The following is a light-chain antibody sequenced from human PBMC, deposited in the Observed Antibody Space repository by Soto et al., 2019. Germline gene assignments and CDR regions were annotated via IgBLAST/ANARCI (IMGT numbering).Light chain of an antibody. V-gene: IGLV2-14*01. CDR2: EVS. CDR3: SSYKRTSRVYV. J-gene: IGLJ1*01. Sequence: QSVLTQPASVSGPPGQSITISCTGTSSDVGDYEYVSWYQQHPGKGPKLMIYEVSNRTSGVSNRFSGSKSGNTASLTISGLQAEDETEYFCSSYKRTSRVYVFGTGTKVTVL. CDR1: SSDVGDYEY.